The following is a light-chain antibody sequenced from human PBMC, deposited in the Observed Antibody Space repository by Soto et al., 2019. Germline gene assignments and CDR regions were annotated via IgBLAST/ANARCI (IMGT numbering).Light chain of an antibody. Sequence: EIVLTQSPGTLSLSPGERATLSCKASQSVRNNLVWYLQKPGQAPRPIIYDATTRATGIPVRFSGSGSGTEFTLTISRLQSEDVGVYYCQKYDNWPPKTVGGGTKVDIK. V-gene: IGKV3-15*01. CDR3: QKYDNWPPKT. CDR1: QSVRNN. CDR2: DAT. J-gene: IGKJ4*01.